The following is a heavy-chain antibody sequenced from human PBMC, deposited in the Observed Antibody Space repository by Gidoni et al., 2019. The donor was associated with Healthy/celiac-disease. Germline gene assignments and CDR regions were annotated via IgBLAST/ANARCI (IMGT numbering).Heavy chain of an antibody. J-gene: IGHJ4*02. CDR1: GGSFSGYY. Sequence: QVQLQQWGAGLLKPSETLSLTCAAYGGSFSGYYWSWIRQPPGKGLEWSGEINHSRSTNYNPSLKSRVTISVNTSKNQFSLKLSSVAAAGTAVYYCARYTPQGSSWDFDYWGQGTLVTVSS. V-gene: IGHV4-34*01. D-gene: IGHD6-13*01. CDR2: INHSRST. CDR3: ARYTPQGSSWDFDY.